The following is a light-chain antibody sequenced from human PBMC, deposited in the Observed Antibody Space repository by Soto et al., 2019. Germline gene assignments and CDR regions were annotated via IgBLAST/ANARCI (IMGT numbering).Light chain of an antibody. CDR3: ISYTGSSTSYV. Sequence: QSALTQPASVSGSPGQSITISCTGTSSDVGSYNLVSWYQQHPGKAPKLMIYEGSKRPSGVSNRFSGSRSGNTASLTISGLQAEDEADYYCISYTGSSTSYVFGTGTKVTV. J-gene: IGLJ1*01. CDR1: SSDVGSYNL. CDR2: EGS. V-gene: IGLV2-14*02.